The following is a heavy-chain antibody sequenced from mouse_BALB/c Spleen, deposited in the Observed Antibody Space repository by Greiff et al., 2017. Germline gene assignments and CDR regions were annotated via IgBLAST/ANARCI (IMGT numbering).Heavy chain of an antibody. D-gene: IGHD3-2*01. CDR1: GFPFRSYS. J-gene: IGHJ4*01. V-gene: IGHV5-6-2*01. CDR2: INSNGGST. Sequence: EVPLVESGGGLVKLGGSLQLSCAASGFPFRSYSMSWVRQTPEQRLELVAAINSNGGSTYYPDTVKGRFTISRDNAKNTLYLQMSSLKSEATALYYCARVDSSGYAMDYWGQGTSVTVSS. CDR3: ARVDSSGYAMDY.